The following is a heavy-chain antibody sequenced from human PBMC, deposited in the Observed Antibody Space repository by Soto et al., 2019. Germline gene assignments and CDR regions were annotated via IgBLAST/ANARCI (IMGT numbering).Heavy chain of an antibody. CDR1: GGSISSYY. CDR3: ARRGGIVDTVAFDI. Sequence: SETLSLTCTVSGGSISSYYWSWIRQPPGKGLEWIGYIYYSGSTNYNPSLKSRVTISVDTSKNQFSLKLSSVTAADTAVYYCARRGGIVDTVAFDIWGQGTMVTVSS. D-gene: IGHD5-12*01. J-gene: IGHJ3*02. CDR2: IYYSGST. V-gene: IGHV4-59*01.